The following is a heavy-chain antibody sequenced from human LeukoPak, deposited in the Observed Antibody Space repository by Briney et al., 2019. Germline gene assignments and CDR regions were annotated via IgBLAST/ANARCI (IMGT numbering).Heavy chain of an antibody. CDR3: ARDFGGSRDY. D-gene: IGHD3-10*01. CDR2: INSDGSTI. V-gene: IGHV3-74*01. CDR1: GFTVSSNY. J-gene: IGHJ4*02. Sequence: GGSLRLSCAASGFTVSSNYMSWVRQAPGKGLVWVSRINSDGSTINYADSVKGRFTISRDNAKNTLYLQMNSLRAEDTAVYYCARDFGGSRDYWGQGTLVTVSS.